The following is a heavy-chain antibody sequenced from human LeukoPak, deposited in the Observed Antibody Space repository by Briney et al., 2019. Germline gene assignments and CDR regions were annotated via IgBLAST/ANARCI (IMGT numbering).Heavy chain of an antibody. J-gene: IGHJ4*02. D-gene: IGHD2-15*01. Sequence: KPSETLSLTCTVSGGSISSYYWSWIRQPPGKGLEWIGYIYYSGSTNYNPSLKSRVTISVDTSKNQFSLKLSSVTAADTAVYYCAKVYCSGGSCYDGIIDYWGQGTLVTVSS. CDR2: IYYSGST. CDR3: AKVYCSGGSCYDGIIDY. V-gene: IGHV4-59*01. CDR1: GGSISSYY.